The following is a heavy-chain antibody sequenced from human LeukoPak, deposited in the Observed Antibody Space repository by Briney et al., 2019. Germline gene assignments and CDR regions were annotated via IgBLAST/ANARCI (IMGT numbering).Heavy chain of an antibody. CDR1: GGSFSGYY. CDR3: ARGTAAAGISWFDP. V-gene: IGHV4-31*11. Sequence: SETLSLTCAVYGGSFSGYYWSWIRQHPGKGLEWIGYIYYSGSTYYNPSLKSRVTISVDTSKNQFSLKLSSVTAADTAVYYCARGTAAAGISWFDPWGQGTLVTVSS. D-gene: IGHD6-13*01. CDR2: IYYSGST. J-gene: IGHJ5*02.